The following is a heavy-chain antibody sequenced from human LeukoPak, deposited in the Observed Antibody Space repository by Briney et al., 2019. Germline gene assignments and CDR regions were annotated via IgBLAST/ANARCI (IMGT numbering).Heavy chain of an antibody. CDR1: GFTFSDYY. Sequence: GGSLRLSCAASGFTFSDYYMSWIRQAPGKGLEWVAFIRYDGSNKYYADSVKGRFTISRDNSKNTLYLQMNSLRAEDTAVYYCAKDREYQLLYWGAADYWGQGTLVTVSS. D-gene: IGHD2-2*02. CDR3: AKDREYQLLYWGAADY. J-gene: IGHJ4*02. CDR2: IRYDGSNK. V-gene: IGHV3-30*02.